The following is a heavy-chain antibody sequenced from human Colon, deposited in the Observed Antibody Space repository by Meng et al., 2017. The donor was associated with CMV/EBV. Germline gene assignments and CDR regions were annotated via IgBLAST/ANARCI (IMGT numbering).Heavy chain of an antibody. J-gene: IGHJ4*02. CDR3: ASRGALVRGILITTFDS. CDR2: ISHSGST. Sequence: YGVSRSAYYWSWIRQSPGEGLEWIGDISHSGSTNDNPSLKSRVTMSIDTSKKQISLKLTSVTAADTAVYYCASRGALVRGILITTFDSWGQGTLVTVSS. D-gene: IGHD3-10*01. CDR1: GVSRSAYY. V-gene: IGHV4-34*01.